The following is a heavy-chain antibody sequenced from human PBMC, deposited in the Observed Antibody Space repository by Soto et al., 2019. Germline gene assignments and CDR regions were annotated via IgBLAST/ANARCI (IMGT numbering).Heavy chain of an antibody. Sequence: LRLSCVVSEFPFSDYWMTWVRQAPGKGLEWVANIKQDGSEIYYVDSVKGRFTISRDNAKNSLFLQMNSLRAEDTAVYYCARGWASLDYWGQGTLVTV. D-gene: IGHD6-19*01. CDR2: IKQDGSEI. V-gene: IGHV3-7*03. CDR1: EFPFSDYW. CDR3: ARGWASLDY. J-gene: IGHJ4*02.